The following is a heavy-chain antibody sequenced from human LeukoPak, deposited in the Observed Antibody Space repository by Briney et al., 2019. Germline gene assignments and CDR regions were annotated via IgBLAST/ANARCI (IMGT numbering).Heavy chain of an antibody. V-gene: IGHV4-38-2*02. CDR1: GYSISSGYY. Sequence: PSETLSLTCTVSGYSISSGYYWGWIRQPPGKGLEWIGSIYHSGSTYYNPSLKSRVTISVDTSKNQFSLKLRSVTAADTAVYYCAREGVSVTNFEYWSQGTLVTVSS. CDR3: AREGVSVTNFEY. D-gene: IGHD5/OR15-5a*01. CDR2: IYHSGST. J-gene: IGHJ4*02.